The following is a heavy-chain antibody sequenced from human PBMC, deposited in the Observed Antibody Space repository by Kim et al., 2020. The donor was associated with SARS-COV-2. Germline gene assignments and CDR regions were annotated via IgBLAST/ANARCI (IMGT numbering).Heavy chain of an antibody. J-gene: IGHJ4*02. Sequence: SETLSLTCTVSGGSISSSSYYWGWIRQPPGKGLEWIGSIYYSGSTYYNPSLKSRVTISVDTSKNQFSLKLSSVTAADTAVYYCARLLITRVYYFDYWGQG. CDR1: GGSISSSSYY. CDR2: IYYSGST. V-gene: IGHV4-39*01. D-gene: IGHD3-10*01. CDR3: ARLLITRVYYFDY.